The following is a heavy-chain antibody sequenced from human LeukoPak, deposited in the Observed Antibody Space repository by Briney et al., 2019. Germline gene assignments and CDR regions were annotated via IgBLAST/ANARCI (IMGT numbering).Heavy chain of an antibody. CDR3: AAFSRYYYDSSGYRLDAFDI. V-gene: IGHV4-4*02. CDR2: IYHSGST. D-gene: IGHD3-22*01. Sequence: PSGTLSLTCAVSGGSISSSNWWSWVRQPPGKGLEWIGEIYHSGSTNYNPSLKSRVTISVDKSKNQFSLKLSSVTAADTAVYYCAAFSRYYYDSSGYRLDAFDIWGQGTMVTVSS. J-gene: IGHJ3*02. CDR1: GGSISSSNW.